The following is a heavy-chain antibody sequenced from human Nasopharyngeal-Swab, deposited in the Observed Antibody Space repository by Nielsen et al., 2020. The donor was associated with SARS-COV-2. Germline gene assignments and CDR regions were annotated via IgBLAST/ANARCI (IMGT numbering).Heavy chain of an antibody. D-gene: IGHD1-14*01. Sequence: VRPLRLSCEASGFTFNNYGMHWVRQAPCKGLVWVSAISYEGSTKYYGDFVKGRFTISRDSFKNMLYLQMDSLRPEDTAVYYCATANQFFWVEQFRNDAFDSWGRGTMVTVSS. CDR2: ISYEGSTK. J-gene: IGHJ3*02. CDR3: ATANQFFWVEQFRNDAFDS. CDR1: GFTFNNYG. V-gene: IGHV3-30*03.